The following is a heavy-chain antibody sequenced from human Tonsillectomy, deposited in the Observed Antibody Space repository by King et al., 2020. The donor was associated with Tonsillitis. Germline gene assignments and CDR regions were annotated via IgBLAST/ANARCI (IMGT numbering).Heavy chain of an antibody. J-gene: IGHJ5*02. V-gene: IGHV4-39*07. CDR1: GGSISSTSHY. CDR3: ARHDDSDHGNPHLFDP. D-gene: IGHD3-3*01. Sequence: LQLQESGPGLVKPSETLSLSCTVPGGSISSTSHYWGWIRQPPGKGLEWIGSIYRMGSTYYNPSLKSRVTVSIDTSKNQFSLKLNPVSAADTAVYYCARHDDSDHGNPHLFDPWGQRTLVTVSS. CDR2: IYRMGST.